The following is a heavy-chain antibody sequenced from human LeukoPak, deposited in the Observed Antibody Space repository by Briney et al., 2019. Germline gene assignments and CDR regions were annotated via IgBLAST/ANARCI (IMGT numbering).Heavy chain of an antibody. V-gene: IGHV4-59*08. CDR3: ARHQMVRGAYDY. CDR2: IYYSGST. Sequence: PSDTLSLTCTVSGGSISSYYWSWIRQPPGKGLEWIGYIYYSGSTNYNPSLKSRVTISVDTSKNQFSLKLSSVTAADTAVYYCARHQMVRGAYDYWGQGTLVTVSS. J-gene: IGHJ4*02. D-gene: IGHD3-10*01. CDR1: GGSISSYY.